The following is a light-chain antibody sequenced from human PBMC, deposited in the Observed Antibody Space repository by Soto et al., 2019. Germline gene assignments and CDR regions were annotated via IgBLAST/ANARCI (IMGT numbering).Light chain of an antibody. J-gene: IGKJ5*01. CDR1: QSISRY. Sequence: DIQMTQSPSSLAASVGDRVTLTSRAGQSISRYLNWYQQKPGKAPNLLIYVASSLQSEVPSRFSGSGSGTDFTLTITSLQPEEFATYYCQKSYGTPITVGKGKRLAIK. CDR2: VAS. CDR3: QKSYGTPIT. V-gene: IGKV1-39*01.